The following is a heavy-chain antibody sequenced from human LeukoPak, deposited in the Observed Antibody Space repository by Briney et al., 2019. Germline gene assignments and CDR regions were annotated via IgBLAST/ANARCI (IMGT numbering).Heavy chain of an antibody. CDR1: GLIFSSHW. Sequence: PGGSLRLPCAASGLIFSSHWMHWVRQAPGKGLVWLSRIKRDGRSTSYADSVKGRFTISKDNDKNTLYLQMSSLRAEDTAVYYCARQYSSWFDYWGQGTLVTVSS. J-gene: IGHJ4*02. CDR3: ARQYSSWFDY. V-gene: IGHV3-74*01. D-gene: IGHD6-6*01. CDR2: IKRDGRST.